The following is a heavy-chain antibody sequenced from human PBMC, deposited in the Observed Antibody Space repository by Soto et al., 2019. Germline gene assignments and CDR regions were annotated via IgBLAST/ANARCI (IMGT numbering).Heavy chain of an antibody. J-gene: IGHJ3*02. CDR1: GGTFSSYA. D-gene: IGHD3-10*01. CDR3: AGSGLGGAFDI. V-gene: IGHV1-69*13. CDR2: IIPIFGTA. Sequence: ASVKVSCKASGGTFSSYAISWVRQAPGQGLEWMGGIIPIFGTANYAQKFQGRVTITADESTSTAYMELSSLRSEDTAVYYCAGSGLGGAFDIWGQGTMVTVSS.